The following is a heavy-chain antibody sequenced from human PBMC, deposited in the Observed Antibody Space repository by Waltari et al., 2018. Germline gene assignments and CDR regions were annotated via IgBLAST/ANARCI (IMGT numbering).Heavy chain of an antibody. CDR2: INGDGSAK. V-gene: IGHV3-7*01. CDR3: VRDGLIHAADY. CDR1: GFTFSNYY. Sequence: EVQLVESGGNLVQPGGSLRLSCVASGFTFSNYYLMWFRQAPGKGLECVANINGDGSAKNYMDSVRGRFTISRDNAKNSVYMQLNSLRDDDTAIYYCVRDGLIHAADYWGQGTLVSVSS. J-gene: IGHJ4*02. D-gene: IGHD2-15*01.